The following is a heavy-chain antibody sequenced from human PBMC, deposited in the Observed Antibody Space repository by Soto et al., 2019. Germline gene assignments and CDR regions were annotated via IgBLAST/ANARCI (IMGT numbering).Heavy chain of an antibody. D-gene: IGHD3-3*01. CDR1: EVSFDDHG. CDR2: ISWNSGIT. Sequence: PGGPLRVCCAALEVSFDDHGMHWVRQDTGKGLEWVSSISWNSGITEYADSVKGRFTISRDNAKNSLYLQMNSLRAEDTALYYCAKDYNNYWSGYYAHWGQGTPVTSPQ. V-gene: IGHV3-9*01. CDR3: AKDYNNYWSGYYAH. J-gene: IGHJ4*02.